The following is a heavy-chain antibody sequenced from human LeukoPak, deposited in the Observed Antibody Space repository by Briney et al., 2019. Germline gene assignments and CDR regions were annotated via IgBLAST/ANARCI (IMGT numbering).Heavy chain of an antibody. J-gene: IGHJ5*02. D-gene: IGHD3-16*01. CDR1: GFTFSSYA. Sequence: PGGSLRLSCAASGFTFSSYAMTWVRQAPGKGLEWVSAISGNGDSTHYADSVKGRFTISRDNPKNTLYLQLNRLRVEDTAGYFCVKEPGGQQPFGPWGQGNLVNVFS. CDR2: ISGNGDST. CDR3: VKEPGGQQPFGP. V-gene: IGHV3-23*01.